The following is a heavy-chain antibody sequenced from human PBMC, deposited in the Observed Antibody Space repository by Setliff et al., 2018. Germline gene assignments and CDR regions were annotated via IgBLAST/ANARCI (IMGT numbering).Heavy chain of an antibody. CDR1: GFSVSRYY. V-gene: IGHV3-48*01. CDR3: VRDLHWGFDY. J-gene: IGHJ4*02. D-gene: IGHD7-27*01. Sequence: GGSLRLSCAASGFSVSRYYMNWVRQAPGKGLEWLSNIRNDGATTSYADSVKGRFTISRDNVKSSLFLQMNSLRAEDTAVYYCVRDLHWGFDYWGLGTLVTVSS. CDR2: IRNDGATT.